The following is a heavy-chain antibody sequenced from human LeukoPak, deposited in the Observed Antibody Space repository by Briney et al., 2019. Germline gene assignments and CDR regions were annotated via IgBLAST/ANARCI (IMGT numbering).Heavy chain of an antibody. V-gene: IGHV3-30*02. Sequence: GGSLRLSCAASGFTFSSYGMHWVRQAPGKGLEWVAFIRYDGSNKYYADSVKGRFTISRDNSKNTLYLQMNSLRAEDTAVYYCAKDRRYYYGSGTYYMDVWGKGTTVTISS. CDR1: GFTFSSYG. CDR2: IRYDGSNK. CDR3: AKDRRYYYGSGTYYMDV. D-gene: IGHD3-10*01. J-gene: IGHJ6*03.